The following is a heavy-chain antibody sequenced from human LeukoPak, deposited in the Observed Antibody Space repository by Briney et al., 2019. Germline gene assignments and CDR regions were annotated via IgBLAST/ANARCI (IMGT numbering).Heavy chain of an antibody. CDR3: ARVGALLWFGELNRFDP. Sequence: SSETLSLTCAVYGGSFSGYYWSWIHQPPGKGLEWIGEINHSGSTNYNPSLKSRVTISVDTSKNQFSLKLSSVTAADTAVYYCARVGALLWFGELNRFDPWGQGTLVTVSS. V-gene: IGHV4-34*01. CDR2: INHSGST. CDR1: GGSFSGYY. D-gene: IGHD3-10*01. J-gene: IGHJ5*02.